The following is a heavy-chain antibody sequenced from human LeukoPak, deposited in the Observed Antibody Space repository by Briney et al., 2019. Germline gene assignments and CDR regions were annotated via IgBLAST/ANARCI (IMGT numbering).Heavy chain of an antibody. Sequence: SETLSLTCTVSGGSISSYYWSWIRQPPGKGLEWIGYIYCSGSTNYNPSLKSRVTISVDTSKNQFSLKLSSVTAADTAVYYCARSHMGSANYYYCYYYMDVWGKGTTVTVSS. CDR1: GGSISSYY. V-gene: IGHV4-59*01. D-gene: IGHD3-10*01. CDR3: ARSHMGSANYYYCYYYMDV. CDR2: IYCSGST. J-gene: IGHJ6*03.